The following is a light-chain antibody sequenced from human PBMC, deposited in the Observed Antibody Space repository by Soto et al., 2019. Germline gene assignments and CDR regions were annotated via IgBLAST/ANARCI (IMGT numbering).Light chain of an antibody. V-gene: IGKV3-20*01. CDR3: QQYDTSLPYT. CDR2: GAS. J-gene: IGKJ4*01. CDR1: QSVNNNY. Sequence: EIVLTQSPGTLSLSPGDRATLSCEASQSVNNNYLAWYQHKPGQAPRLLIYGASSRATGIPDRFSGSGSVTDFTLPIRRLEPEDFAVYYCQQYDTSLPYTFGGGTKVAIK.